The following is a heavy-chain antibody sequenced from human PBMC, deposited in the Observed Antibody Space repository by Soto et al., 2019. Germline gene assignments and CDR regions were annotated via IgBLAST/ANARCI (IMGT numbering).Heavy chain of an antibody. CDR2: IYPGYSET. D-gene: IGHD1-7*01. V-gene: IGHV5-51*01. CDR3: ARPRSNYDAFNV. CDR1: GYTFTNYW. Sequence: GGSLKISCKGSGYTFTNYWIGWVRQMPGKGLEWMGIIYPGYSETRYSPSFKAKVTISADKSISTAYLQWSSLKASDTAIYFCARPRSNYDAFNVWGQGTMVTVSS. J-gene: IGHJ3*01.